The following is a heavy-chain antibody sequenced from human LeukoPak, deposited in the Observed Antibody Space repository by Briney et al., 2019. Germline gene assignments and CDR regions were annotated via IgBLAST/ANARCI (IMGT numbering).Heavy chain of an antibody. CDR1: GFTFSSYG. CDR3: AKDSYDILTGEGADPNAFDI. D-gene: IGHD3-9*01. CDR2: ISYDGSNK. J-gene: IGHJ3*02. Sequence: PGGSLRLSCAASGFTFSSYGMHWVRQAPGKGLEWVAVISYDGSNKYYADSVKGRFTISRDNSKNTLYLQMNSLRAEDTAVYYCAKDSYDILTGEGADPNAFDIWGQGTMVTVSS. V-gene: IGHV3-30*18.